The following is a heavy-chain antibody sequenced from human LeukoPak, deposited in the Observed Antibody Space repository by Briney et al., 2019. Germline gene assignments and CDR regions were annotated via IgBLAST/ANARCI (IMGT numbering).Heavy chain of an antibody. Sequence: GGSLRLSCAASGFTFSTSWMSCVRQAPGKGLEWVANIKQDGSEKYYVDSVKGRFTISRDNAKNSLYLQMNSLRAEDTAVYYCASLEQQLDYWGQGTLVTVSS. V-gene: IGHV3-7*05. CDR1: GFTFSTSW. D-gene: IGHD6-13*01. CDR2: IKQDGSEK. J-gene: IGHJ4*02. CDR3: ASLEQQLDY.